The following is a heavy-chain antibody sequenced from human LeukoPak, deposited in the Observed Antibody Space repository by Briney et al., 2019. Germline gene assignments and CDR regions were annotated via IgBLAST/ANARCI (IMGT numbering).Heavy chain of an antibody. Sequence: ASVKVSCKASGYTFTRYGVSWVRQAPGQGLEWVGWIGSHNGNTNYAQRLQDRITVTTDTSTSTAYMELSSLRSDDTAMYYCARAGAEVTSHFDSWGQGTLVTVSS. D-gene: IGHD2-21*02. CDR2: IGSHNGNT. J-gene: IGHJ4*02. V-gene: IGHV1-18*01. CDR3: ARAGAEVTSHFDS. CDR1: GYTFTRYG.